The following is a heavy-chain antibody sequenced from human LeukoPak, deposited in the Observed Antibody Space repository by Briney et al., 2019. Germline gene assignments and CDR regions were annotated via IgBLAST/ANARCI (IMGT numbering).Heavy chain of an antibody. CDR1: GFSFSSYE. CDR2: ISSSGRTI. J-gene: IGHJ4*02. Sequence: GGSLRLSCAASGFSFSSYEMNWVRQAPGKGLEWVSYISSSGRTIYYSDSVKGRFTISRDNAKNSLHLQMNSLRDEDTAVYYCVRREGFFYYFDYWGQGTLVTVSS. D-gene: IGHD1-26*01. CDR3: VRREGFFYYFDY. V-gene: IGHV3-48*03.